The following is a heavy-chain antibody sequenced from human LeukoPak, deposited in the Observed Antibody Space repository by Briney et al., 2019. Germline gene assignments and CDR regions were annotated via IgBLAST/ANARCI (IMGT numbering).Heavy chain of an antibody. CDR3: ARVGYSGYDGRFFDH. V-gene: IGHV1-2*02. CDR1: GYTFSDYY. CDR2: INPKSAGT. D-gene: IGHD5-12*01. Sequence: ASVKVSCKASGYTFSDYYMHWVRQAPGQGLEWMGWINPKSAGTNYAQKFQGRATMTRDTSITTAYMELSRLRSDDTAVYYCARVGYSGYDGRFFDHWGQGTQVTVSS. J-gene: IGHJ4*02.